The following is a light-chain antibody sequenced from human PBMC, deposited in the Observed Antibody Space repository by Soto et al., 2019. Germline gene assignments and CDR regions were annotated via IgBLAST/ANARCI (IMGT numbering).Light chain of an antibody. Sequence: QSALTQPASVSGSPGQSITISCTGTSSDVGGYNYVSWYQQHPGKAPKLMIYDVSNRPSGVSNRSSGSKSGNTASLTISGLQADDEADYYCSSYTSSSTRVFGTGTKLTFL. CDR3: SSYTSSSTRV. J-gene: IGLJ1*01. CDR1: SSDVGGYNY. CDR2: DVS. V-gene: IGLV2-14*01.